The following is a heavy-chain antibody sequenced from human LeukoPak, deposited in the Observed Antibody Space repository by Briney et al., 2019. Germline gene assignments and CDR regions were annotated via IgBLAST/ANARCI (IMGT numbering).Heavy chain of an antibody. J-gene: IGHJ4*02. D-gene: IGHD4-17*01. V-gene: IGHV4-30-2*01. CDR1: GGSISSGGYS. CDR2: IYHSGST. Sequence: IPSQTLSLTCAVSGGSISSGGYSWSWIRQPPGKGLEWIGYIYHSGSTYYNPSLKSRVTISVDRSKNQFSLKLSSVTAADTAVYYCARGDYGGYYFDYWGQGTLVTVS. CDR3: ARGDYGGYYFDY.